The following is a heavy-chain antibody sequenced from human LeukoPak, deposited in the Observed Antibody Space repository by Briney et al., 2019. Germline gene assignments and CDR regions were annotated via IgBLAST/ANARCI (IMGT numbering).Heavy chain of an antibody. CDR1: GVSISSYY. J-gene: IGHJ4*02. Sequence: SETLSLTCTVSGVSISSYYWRWVRQPAGKGLEWIGRIYSSGSTNYNPSLKSRVAMSVDTSKIQCSLKLTSGTAADTAVYYCARGVYGSGDYWGQGTLVTVSS. D-gene: IGHD3-10*01. V-gene: IGHV4-4*07. CDR2: IYSSGST. CDR3: ARGVYGSGDY.